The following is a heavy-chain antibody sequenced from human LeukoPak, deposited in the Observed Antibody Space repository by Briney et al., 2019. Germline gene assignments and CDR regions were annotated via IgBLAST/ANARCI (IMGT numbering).Heavy chain of an antibody. Sequence: GGSLRLSCAASGFTFSNAWMSWVRQAPGKGLEWVGRIKSKTDSGTTDYAAPVKGRFTISRDDSKNTLYLQMNSLKTEDTAVYYCTTEAVVTAYDYYYGMDVWGQGTTVTVSS. CDR1: GFTFSNAW. V-gene: IGHV3-15*01. CDR3: TTEAVVTAYDYYYGMDV. CDR2: IKSKTDSGTT. J-gene: IGHJ6*02. D-gene: IGHD2-21*02.